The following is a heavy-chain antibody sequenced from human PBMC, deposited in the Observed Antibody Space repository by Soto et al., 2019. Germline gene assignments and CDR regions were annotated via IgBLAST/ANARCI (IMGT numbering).Heavy chain of an antibody. D-gene: IGHD1-26*01. Sequence: PGGSLRLSCAASGFTFSNAWMNWVRQAPGKGLEWVGRIKSKTDGGTTDYTAPVKGRFTISRDDSKKTLYLQMNSLKTEDTAVYYCTTDTGSGSYYDYYYGMDVWGQGTTVTVSS. CDR2: IKSKTDGGTT. J-gene: IGHJ6*02. CDR1: GFTFSNAW. V-gene: IGHV3-15*07. CDR3: TTDTGSGSYYDYYYGMDV.